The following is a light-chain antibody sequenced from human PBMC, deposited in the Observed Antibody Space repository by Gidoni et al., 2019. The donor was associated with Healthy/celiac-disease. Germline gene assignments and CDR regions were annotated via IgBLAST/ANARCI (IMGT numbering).Light chain of an antibody. CDR3: AAWDDSLSGVV. J-gene: IGLJ2*01. Sequence: TPGQRVTISCSGSSSNIGSNYVYWYQPLPGTAPKLLIYRNNQRPSGVPYRFSGSKSGTSASLAISGLRSEDEADYYCAAWDDSLSGVVFGGGTKLTVL. V-gene: IGLV1-47*01. CDR1: SSNIGSNY. CDR2: RNN.